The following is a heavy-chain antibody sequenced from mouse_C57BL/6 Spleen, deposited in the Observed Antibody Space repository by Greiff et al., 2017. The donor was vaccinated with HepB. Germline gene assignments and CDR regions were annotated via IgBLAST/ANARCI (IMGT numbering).Heavy chain of an antibody. Sequence: VQLQQSGPELVKPGDSVKISCKASGYSFTGYFMNWVMQSHGKSLEWIGRINPYNGDTFYNQKFKGKATLTVDKSSSTAHMELRSLTSEDSAVYYCARSVTAGYAMGYWGQGTSVTVSA. D-gene: IGHD1-1*01. J-gene: IGHJ4*01. CDR3: ARSVTAGYAMGY. CDR1: GYSFTGYF. CDR2: INPYNGDT. V-gene: IGHV1-20*01.